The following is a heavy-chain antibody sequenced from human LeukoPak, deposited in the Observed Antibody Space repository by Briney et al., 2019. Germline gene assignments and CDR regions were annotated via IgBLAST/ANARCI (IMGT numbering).Heavy chain of an antibody. V-gene: IGHV1-2*02. CDR1: GYTFTGYY. Sequence: ASVKVSCKASGYTFTGYYMHWVRQAPGQGLEWMGWINPNSGGTNYAQKFQGRVTMTRDTSISTAYMELSRLRSDDTAVYYCARGGIYCGGDCYQNDYWGQGTLVTVSS. D-gene: IGHD2-21*02. CDR2: INPNSGGT. J-gene: IGHJ4*02. CDR3: ARGGIYCGGDCYQNDY.